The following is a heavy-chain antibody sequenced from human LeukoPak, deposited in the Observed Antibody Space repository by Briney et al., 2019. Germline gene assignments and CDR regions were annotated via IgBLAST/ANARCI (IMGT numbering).Heavy chain of an antibody. V-gene: IGHV3-23*01. CDR3: AKPHCSSTSCPYYYYYMDV. Sequence: GETLRLSCEASGFTFTSYGMSWFRQAPGKGLEWVSSVTYSGGNTYYADSVKGRFTISRDNSKNTLYLQMNSLRAEDTAVYYCAKPHCSSTSCPYYYYYMDVWGKGTTVTVSS. CDR1: GFTFTSYG. D-gene: IGHD2-2*01. J-gene: IGHJ6*03. CDR2: VTYSGGNT.